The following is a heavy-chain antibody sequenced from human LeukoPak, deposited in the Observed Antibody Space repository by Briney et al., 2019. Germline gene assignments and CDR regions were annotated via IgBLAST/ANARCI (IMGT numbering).Heavy chain of an antibody. CDR1: GFTFDDYA. V-gene: IGHV3-20*04. D-gene: IGHD2-15*01. CDR2: INWNGGST. CDR3: ARFPCSGDSCYSGIRAFDI. J-gene: IGHJ3*02. Sequence: GGSLRLSCAASGFTFDDYAMHWVRQAPGKGLEWVSGINWNGGSTGYADSVKGRFTISRDNAKNSLYLQMNSLRAEDTALYYCARFPCSGDSCYSGIRAFDIWGQGTMVTVSS.